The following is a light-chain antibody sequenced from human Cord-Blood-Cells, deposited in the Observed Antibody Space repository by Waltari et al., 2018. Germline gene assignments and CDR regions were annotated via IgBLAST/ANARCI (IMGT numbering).Light chain of an antibody. J-gene: IGKJ2*01. CDR2: WAS. Sequence: DIVMTQPPDSLAVSLGERTTIHCKSSQSVLYSSNNKNYLAWYQQKPGQPPKLLIYWASTRESGVPDRFSGSGSGTDFTLTISSLQAEDVAVYYCQQYYSTPRTFGQGTKLEIK. CDR3: QQYYSTPRT. V-gene: IGKV4-1*01. CDR1: QSVLYSSNNKNY.